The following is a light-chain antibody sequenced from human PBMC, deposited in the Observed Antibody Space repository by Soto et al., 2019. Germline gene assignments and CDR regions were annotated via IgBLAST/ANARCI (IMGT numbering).Light chain of an antibody. CDR2: DAT. CDR3: SSYTTSNTRQIV. CDR1: SSDVGGYNY. Sequence: QSVLTQPASVSGSPGQSITISRTGTSSDVGGYNYVSWYQHHPGKAPKLIIYDATNRPSGVSNPFSGSKSGNTASLTISGLQPEDEADYYCSSYTTSNTRQIVFGTGTKVTVL. V-gene: IGLV2-14*03. J-gene: IGLJ1*01.